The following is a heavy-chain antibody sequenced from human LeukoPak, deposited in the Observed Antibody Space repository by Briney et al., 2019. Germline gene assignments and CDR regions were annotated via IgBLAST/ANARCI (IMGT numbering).Heavy chain of an antibody. J-gene: IGHJ4*02. D-gene: IGHD6-19*01. CDR3: VKGKGIAVTSLDY. V-gene: IGHV3-64D*06. CDR1: EFIFSNYA. Sequence: PGGSLRLSCSASEFIFSNYAMNWVRQAPGKGLEYVSAISSNGGSTYYADSVKGRFTISRDNSKNTLYLQMSSLRADDTAVYYCVKGKGIAVTSLDYWGQGTLVTVSS. CDR2: ISSNGGST.